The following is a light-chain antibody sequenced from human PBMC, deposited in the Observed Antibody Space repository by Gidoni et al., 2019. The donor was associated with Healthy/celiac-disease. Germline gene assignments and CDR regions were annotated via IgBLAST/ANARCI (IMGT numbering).Light chain of an antibody. CDR3: QQSYSTPFT. CDR2: AAS. V-gene: IGKV1-39*01. J-gene: IGKJ3*01. CDR1: QSISSY. Sequence: DIQMTQSPSSLSSSVGDRVTITCRASQSISSYLNWYQKKPGKAPKLLIYAASSLQSGVPSRFSGSGSGTEFTLTISSLQHEDVATYYCQQSYSTPFTFGPGTKVDIK.